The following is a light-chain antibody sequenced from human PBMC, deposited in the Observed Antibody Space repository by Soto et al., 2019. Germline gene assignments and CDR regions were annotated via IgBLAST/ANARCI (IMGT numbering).Light chain of an antibody. J-gene: IGKJ1*01. V-gene: IGKV1-39*01. CDR1: QSISSY. Sequence: DIQMTQSPSSLSASVGDRVTITCRASQSISSYLNWYQQKPGKAPKLLIYAASNLKSGVPSRFSGSGYGKDFTLTISSLHPEDFATYYCRQSYSTPRTLGKGTKVDTK. CDR2: AAS. CDR3: RQSYSTPRT.